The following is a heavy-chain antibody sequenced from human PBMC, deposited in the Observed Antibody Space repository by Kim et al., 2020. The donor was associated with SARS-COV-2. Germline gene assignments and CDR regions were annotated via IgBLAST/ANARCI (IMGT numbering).Heavy chain of an antibody. CDR2: INHSGST. Sequence: SETLSLTCAVYGGSFSGYYWSWIRQPPGKGLEWIGEINHSGSTNYNPSLKSRVTISVDTSKNQFSLKLSSVTAADTAVYYCARRLRYFDWLKFDPWGQGTLVTVSS. CDR1: GGSFSGYY. D-gene: IGHD3-9*01. J-gene: IGHJ5*02. CDR3: ARRLRYFDWLKFDP. V-gene: IGHV4-34*01.